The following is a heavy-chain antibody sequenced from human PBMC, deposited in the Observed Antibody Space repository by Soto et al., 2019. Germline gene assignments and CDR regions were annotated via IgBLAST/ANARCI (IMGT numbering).Heavy chain of an antibody. D-gene: IGHD1-26*01. CDR3: AKGFGNYWAFDY. CDR2: ISNEGSNK. J-gene: IGHJ4*02. CDR1: GFSFSTYG. Sequence: QVHLVESGGGVVQPGRSLRLSCAASGFSFSTYGMHWVRQAPGKGLEWVAFISNEGSNKYYADSVKGRFTISRDNSKNPLYLQMNSLRAEDTVVYYWAKGFGNYWAFDYWGQGTLVTVSS. V-gene: IGHV3-30*18.